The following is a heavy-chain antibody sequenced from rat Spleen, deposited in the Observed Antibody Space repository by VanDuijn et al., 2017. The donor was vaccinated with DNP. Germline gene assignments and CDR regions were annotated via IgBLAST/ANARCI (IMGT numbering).Heavy chain of an antibody. Sequence: EVQLVESGGGLVQPGRSRTLSCAVSEFTFSDYNMAWVRQAPKKGLEWVATIIHDGSRTYYRDSVKGRFTISRDDTQRTLYLQMDSLRSEDTATYYCATNRQAYGYSHALDAWGQGTSVTVSS. V-gene: IGHV5S10*01. CDR3: ATNRQAYGYSHALDA. CDR2: IIHDGSRT. J-gene: IGHJ4*01. D-gene: IGHD1-7*01. CDR1: EFTFSDYN.